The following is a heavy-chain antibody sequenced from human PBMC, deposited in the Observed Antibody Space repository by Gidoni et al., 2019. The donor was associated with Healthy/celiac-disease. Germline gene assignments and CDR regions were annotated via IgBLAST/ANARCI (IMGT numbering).Heavy chain of an antibody. Sequence: QLQLQESGPGLVKPSETLSLTCAVPGGSISSSSYYWGWLRQPPGQGLEWIGSIYYSGSTYYNPSLKSRVTISVDTSKIQFSLKLSSVTAADTAVYYCASWGSDAFDIWGQGTMVTVSS. CDR2: IYYSGST. CDR3: ASWGSDAFDI. CDR1: GGSISSSSYY. D-gene: IGHD7-27*01. V-gene: IGHV4-39*01. J-gene: IGHJ3*02.